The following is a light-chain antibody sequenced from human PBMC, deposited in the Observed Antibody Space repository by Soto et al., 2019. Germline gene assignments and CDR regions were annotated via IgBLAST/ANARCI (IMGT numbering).Light chain of an antibody. CDR3: QQYGSSPRT. CDR2: GAA. V-gene: IGKV3-20*01. J-gene: IGKJ1*01. Sequence: EIVLTQSPGTLSLSPGERATLSCRVSQSVSNDYLAWYQQKPGQAPRLLMYGAASRAAGTPDRFSGSGSGTDFSLTISRLEPEDFVVYYCQQYGSSPRTFGQGTKVEIK. CDR1: QSVSNDY.